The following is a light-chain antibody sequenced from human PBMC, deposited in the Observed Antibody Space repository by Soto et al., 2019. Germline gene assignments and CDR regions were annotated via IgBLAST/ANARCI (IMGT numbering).Light chain of an antibody. CDR3: QQYNNWPGT. V-gene: IGKV3-15*01. CDR1: QSISDT. Sequence: EIVMTQSPSTLSASPGGRATLSCRASQSISDTLAWYQQKPGQAPRLLIHGASTRATGIPARFSGSGSGTEFTLTISSLQSEDFAVYYCQQYNNWPGTFGQGTKVDI. CDR2: GAS. J-gene: IGKJ1*01.